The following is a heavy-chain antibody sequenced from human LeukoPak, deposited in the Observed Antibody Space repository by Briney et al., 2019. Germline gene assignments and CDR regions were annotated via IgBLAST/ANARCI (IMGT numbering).Heavy chain of an antibody. CDR1: GLSFSSFA. V-gene: IGHV3-23*01. Sequence: GGSLRLSCAASGLSFSSFAMSWVRQGPARGLEWVSAISGSGGSTYYADSVKGRFTISRDNSKNTLYLQMNSLRAEDAAVYYCAKDTVVRGAFDYWGQGTLVTVSS. D-gene: IGHD3-10*01. CDR2: ISGSGGST. J-gene: IGHJ4*02. CDR3: AKDTVVRGAFDY.